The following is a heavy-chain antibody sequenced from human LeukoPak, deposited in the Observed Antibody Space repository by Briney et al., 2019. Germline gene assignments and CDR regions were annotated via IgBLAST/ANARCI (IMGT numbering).Heavy chain of an antibody. CDR1: GFTFSSYG. V-gene: IGHV3-33*01. J-gene: IGHJ6*02. CDR3: ARDQCTYCGGDDFPYGMDV. D-gene: IGHD2-21*02. CDR2: IWYDGSNK. Sequence: GGSLRLSCAASGFTFSSYGMHWVRQAPGKGLEWVAVIWYDGSNKYYADSVKGRFTISRDNSKNTLYLQMNSLRAEDTAVYYCARDQCTYCGGDDFPYGMDVWGQGTTVTVSS.